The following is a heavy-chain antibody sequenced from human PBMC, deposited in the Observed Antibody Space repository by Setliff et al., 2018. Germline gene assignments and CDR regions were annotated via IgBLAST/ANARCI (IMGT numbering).Heavy chain of an antibody. J-gene: IGHJ4*02. D-gene: IGHD3-16*01. Sequence: LSLTCTVSGASITYINYYWGLIRQPPGKGLGWIGSIFYSGRTFYNPSLKSRVTISVDTSKNQFSLTLSSVTAADTAVYYCARLPNYVWGSPVDYWGQGTLVTVSS. CDR2: IFYSGRT. V-gene: IGHV4-39*01. CDR3: ARLPNYVWGSPVDY. CDR1: GASITYINYY.